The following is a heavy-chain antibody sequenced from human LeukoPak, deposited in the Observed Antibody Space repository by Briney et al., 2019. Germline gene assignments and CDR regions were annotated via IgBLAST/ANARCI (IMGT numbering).Heavy chain of an antibody. Sequence: SETLSLTCTVSGGSVSSGGYYWNWIRQPPGKGLEWIGYIYSSGSTNYNPSLKSRVTISVDTSKNQFSLKLSSVTAADTAVYYCAREGSTNILDYWGQGTLVTVSS. D-gene: IGHD2-2*01. CDR1: GGSVSSGGYY. V-gene: IGHV4-61*08. CDR2: IYSSGST. J-gene: IGHJ4*02. CDR3: AREGSTNILDY.